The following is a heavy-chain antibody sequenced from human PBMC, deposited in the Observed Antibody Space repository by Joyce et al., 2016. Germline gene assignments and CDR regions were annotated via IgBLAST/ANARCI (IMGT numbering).Heavy chain of an antibody. CDR3: ARVANVASAGYDY. Sequence: LELVESGGGFFQPGESLSLSCSASGISIMRSYMVWVRQAPGKGLEGVEIIFGDGRTYVGDSVKGRCSISRDKSKNTFSLQMKSLTVGDTGFYYCARVANVASAGYDYWGPGTLVTVSS. D-gene: IGHD6-13*01. CDR1: GISIMRSY. J-gene: IGHJ4*02. V-gene: IGHV3-53*01. CDR2: IFGDGRT.